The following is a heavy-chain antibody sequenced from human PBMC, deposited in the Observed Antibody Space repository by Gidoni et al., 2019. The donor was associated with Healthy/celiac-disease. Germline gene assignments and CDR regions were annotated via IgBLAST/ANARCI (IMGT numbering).Heavy chain of an antibody. D-gene: IGHD3-3*01. J-gene: IGHJ5*02. V-gene: IGHV3-15*01. CDR1: GFTFSNAW. Sequence: EVQLVESGGGLVKPGGSLRLSCAASGFTFSNAWMSWVRQAQGKGLEWVGRIKSKTDGGTTDYAAPVKGRFTISRDDSKNTLYLQMNSLKTEDTAVYYCTTDWGTYYDFWSGYYMAEAWFDPWGQGTLVTVSS. CDR3: TTDWGTYYDFWSGYYMAEAWFDP. CDR2: IKSKTDGGTT.